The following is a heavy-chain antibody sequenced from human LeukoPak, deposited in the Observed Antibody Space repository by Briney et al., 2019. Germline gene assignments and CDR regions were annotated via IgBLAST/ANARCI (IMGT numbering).Heavy chain of an antibody. J-gene: IGHJ5*02. CDR2: INQDGSEK. CDR3: ARLGPTLRWFDP. Sequence: GGSLRLSCAASGFTFSTYWMSWVRQAPGKGLEWVANINQDGSEKYYVDSVKGRFTISRDNAKNSLYLQMNSLRAEDTAVYYCARLGPTLRWFDPWGQGTLVTVSS. CDR1: GFTFSTYW. V-gene: IGHV3-7*01.